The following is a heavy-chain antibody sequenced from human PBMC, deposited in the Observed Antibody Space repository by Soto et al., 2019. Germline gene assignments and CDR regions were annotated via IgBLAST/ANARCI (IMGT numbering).Heavy chain of an antibody. CDR2: IHYSGST. V-gene: IGHV4-31*03. CDR3: AKDRAGYGDFLDY. CDR1: GGSISSGDYY. Sequence: QVQLQESGPGLVKPSQTLSLTCTVSGGSISSGDYYWNWIRQHPGKGLEWIGYIHYSGSTYYNPSLKSRVHISVDPSKDQFSLEMSSVTDADTAVYYCAKDRAGYGDFLDYWGQGTLVTVSS. J-gene: IGHJ4*02. D-gene: IGHD4-17*01.